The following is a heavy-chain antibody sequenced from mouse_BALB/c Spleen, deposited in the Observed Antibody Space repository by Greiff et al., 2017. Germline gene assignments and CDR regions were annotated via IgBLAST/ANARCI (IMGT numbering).Heavy chain of an antibody. D-gene: IGHD1-1*01. CDR1: GYSITSGYY. J-gene: IGHJ4*01. V-gene: IGHV3-6*02. CDR2: ISYAGSN. Sequence: EVKLQESGPGLVKPSQSLSLTCSVTGYSITSGYYWNWIRQFPGNKLEWMGYISYAGSNNYNPSLKNRISITRDTSKNQFFLKLNSVTTEDTATYYCARYYGSSYEYYAMDYWGQGTSVTVSS. CDR3: ARYYGSSYEYYAMDY.